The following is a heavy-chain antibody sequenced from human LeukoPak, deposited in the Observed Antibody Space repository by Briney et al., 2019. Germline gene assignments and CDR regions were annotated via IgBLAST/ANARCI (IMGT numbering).Heavy chain of an antibody. CDR1: GGSFSGYY. Sequence: SETLSLTCAVYGGSFSGYYWSWIRQHPGKGLEWIGEINHSGSTNYNPSLKSRVTISVDTSKNQFSLKLSSVTAADTAVYYCARPSLKWELTYFDYWGQGTLVTVSS. CDR2: INHSGST. D-gene: IGHD1-26*01. CDR3: ARPSLKWELTYFDY. J-gene: IGHJ4*02. V-gene: IGHV4-34*01.